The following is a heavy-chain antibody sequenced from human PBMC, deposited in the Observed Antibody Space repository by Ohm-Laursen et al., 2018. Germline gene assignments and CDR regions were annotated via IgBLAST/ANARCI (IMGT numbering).Heavy chain of an antibody. D-gene: IGHD3-10*01. V-gene: IGHV3-30*18. CDR1: GFTFSDYG. J-gene: IGHJ2*01. Sequence: SLRLSCAASGFTFSDYGGHWVRQAPGKGLGWGAVISYDGRQTYYADSVKGRFTISRDNPKSTLYLQMNSLRTEDTAVYYCAKDRGSDWYFDVWGRGTLVTVSS. CDR3: AKDRGSDWYFDV. CDR2: ISYDGRQT.